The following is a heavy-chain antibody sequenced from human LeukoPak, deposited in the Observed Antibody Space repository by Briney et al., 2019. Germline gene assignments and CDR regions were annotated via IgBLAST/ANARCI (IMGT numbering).Heavy chain of an antibody. CDR3: ARHGHSYGYVDY. Sequence: SETLSLTCSVSPGSISSGSYYWGWIRQPPGKGLEWIASIYYTGSNYYNPSLKSRVAISEDKSKNQFSLRLSSVTAADTAVYYCARHGHSYGYVDYWGQGTLVTVSS. D-gene: IGHD5-18*01. J-gene: IGHJ4*02. V-gene: IGHV4-39*01. CDR2: IYYTGSN. CDR1: PGSISSGSYY.